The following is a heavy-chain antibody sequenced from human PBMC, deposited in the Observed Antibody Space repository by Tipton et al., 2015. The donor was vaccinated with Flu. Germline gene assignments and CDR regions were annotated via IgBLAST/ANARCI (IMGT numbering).Heavy chain of an antibody. CDR2: VSGYNDYP. Sequence: QLVQSGAEVKKPAASVKVSCKASGHTFSSYGVSWVRLAPGQGLEWMGWVSGYNDYPKYAQNFQGRVTMTADTSTSTAYMELKSLRSDDTAVYYCARGRGYPGDYWGQGTLVSVSS. CDR1: GHTFSSYG. V-gene: IGHV1-18*01. CDR3: ARGRGYPGDY. J-gene: IGHJ4*02. D-gene: IGHD5-12*01.